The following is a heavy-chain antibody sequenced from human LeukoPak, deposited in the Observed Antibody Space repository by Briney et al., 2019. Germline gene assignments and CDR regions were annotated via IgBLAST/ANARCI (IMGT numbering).Heavy chain of an antibody. CDR3: ARGLAAAGTRGPY. CDR2: ISSTGIYI. V-gene: IGHV3-21*01. Sequence: KSGGSLRLSCATSGFIFSSDSMIWVRQAPGKGLEWVSSISSTGIYIYYADSLKGRFTISRDNAKNSLYLQMNSLRSDDTAVYYCARGLAAAGTRGPYWGQGTLVTVSS. D-gene: IGHD6-13*01. J-gene: IGHJ4*02. CDR1: GFIFSSDS.